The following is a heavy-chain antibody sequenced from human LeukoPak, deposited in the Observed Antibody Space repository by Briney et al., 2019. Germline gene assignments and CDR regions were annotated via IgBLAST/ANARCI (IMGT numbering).Heavy chain of an antibody. V-gene: IGHV3-23*01. CDR3: AKVSDYSYYYYMDV. J-gene: IGHJ6*03. CDR1: GFTFADYA. Sequence: GGSLRLSCAASGFTFADYAMSWVRQAPGKGLEWVSGISGSGGSTYYADSVKGRFTVSRDNFKNTLFLQVNSLRAEDTAVYYCAKVSDYSYYYYMDVWGKGTTVTVSS. CDR2: ISGSGGST.